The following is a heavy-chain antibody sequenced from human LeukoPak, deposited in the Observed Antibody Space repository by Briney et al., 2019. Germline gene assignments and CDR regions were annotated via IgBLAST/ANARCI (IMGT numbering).Heavy chain of an antibody. CDR3: ARGQSHGYCDY. V-gene: IGHV3-53*01. CDR2: IYSGGST. CDR1: AFTVSSNY. J-gene: IGHJ4*02. Sequence: GRSLRLSCAASAFTVSSNYMSWARQAPGKWLEWVSVIYSGGSTYYADYVKGRFTISRDNSKNTLYLQMNSLRGEDTAVYYCARGQSHGYCDYWGQGTLVTVSS.